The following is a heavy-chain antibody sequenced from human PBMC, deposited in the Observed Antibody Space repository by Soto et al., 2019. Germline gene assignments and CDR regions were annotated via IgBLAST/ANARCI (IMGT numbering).Heavy chain of an antibody. D-gene: IGHD3-3*01. CDR2: ISSSGSTI. Sequence: GGSLRLSCAASGFTFSDYYMSWIRQAPGKGLEWVSYISSSGSTIYYADSVKGRFTISRDNAKNSLYLQMNSLRAEDTAVYYCARSSAYYDFWSGYYTYNWFDPWGQGTLVTVSS. V-gene: IGHV3-11*01. J-gene: IGHJ5*02. CDR3: ARSSAYYDFWSGYYTYNWFDP. CDR1: GFTFSDYY.